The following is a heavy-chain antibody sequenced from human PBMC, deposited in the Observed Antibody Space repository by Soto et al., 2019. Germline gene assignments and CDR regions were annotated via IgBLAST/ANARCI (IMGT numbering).Heavy chain of an antibody. Sequence: SQTLSLTCAISGDSVSSNSAAWNWIRQSPSRGLEWLGRTYYRSKWYNDYAVSVKSRITINPDTSKYQLSLQLNSVTPEDTAVYYWARESSGTMFRLVTNRGMDVYGRLTTFAVSS. CDR1: GDSVSSNSAA. CDR2: TYYRSKWYN. V-gene: IGHV6-1*01. D-gene: IGHD3-10*01. CDR3: ARESSGTMFRLVTNRGMDV. J-gene: IGHJ6*02.